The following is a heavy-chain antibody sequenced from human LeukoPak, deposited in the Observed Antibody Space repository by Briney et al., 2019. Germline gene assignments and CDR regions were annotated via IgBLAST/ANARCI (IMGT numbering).Heavy chain of an antibody. CDR2: ISSSSTI. CDR1: GFTFSSYS. D-gene: IGHD1-26*01. CDR3: ARDTTYSHDY. J-gene: IGHJ4*02. V-gene: IGHV3-48*01. Sequence: PGGSLRLSCAASGFTFSSYSMNWVRQAPGKGLEWVSYISSSSTIYYADSVKGRFTISRDNAKNSLYLQMNSLRAEDTAVYYCARDTTYSHDYWGQGTLVTVSS.